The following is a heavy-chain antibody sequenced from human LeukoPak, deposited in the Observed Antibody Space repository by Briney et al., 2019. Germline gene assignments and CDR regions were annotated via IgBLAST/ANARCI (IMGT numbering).Heavy chain of an antibody. V-gene: IGHV3-64D*06. CDR1: GFIFSTYT. D-gene: IGHD5-12*01. J-gene: IGHJ4*02. CDR2: INGDGRTT. CDR3: VGDQVDDTGYLR. Sequence: PGGSLRLSCSASGFIFSTYTVYWVRQAPGKGLEYVSVINGDGRTTYYIDSVKGRFTISRDNSKNTLYLQMSSLSTEDTAVYYCVGDQVDDTGYLRWGQGTRVTVSA.